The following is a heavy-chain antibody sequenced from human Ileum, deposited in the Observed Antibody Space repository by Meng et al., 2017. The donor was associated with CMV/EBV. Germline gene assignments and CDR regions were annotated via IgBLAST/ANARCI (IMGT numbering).Heavy chain of an antibody. CDR1: GFTFSSYW. V-gene: IGHV3-74*01. CDR2: ISTDGNSA. CDR3: AAGFNRADY. J-gene: IGHJ4*02. Sequence: GESLKISCAASGFTFSSYWMHWVRQAPGKGLLWDSRISTDGNSATYADSVKGRFTIYRDNAKNTLYVQMRNQRAEDTAVYYCAAGFNRADYWGQGTLVTVSS. D-gene: IGHD1-14*01.